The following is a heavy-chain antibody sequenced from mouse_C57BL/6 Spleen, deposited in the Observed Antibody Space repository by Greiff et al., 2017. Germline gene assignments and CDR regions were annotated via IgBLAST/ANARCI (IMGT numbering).Heavy chain of an antibody. Sequence: EAGGGLVQPKGSLKLSCAASGFSFNTYAMNWVRQAPGKGLEWVARIRSKSNNYATYYADSVKDRFTISRDDSESMLYLQMNNLKTEDTAMYYCVRHKHYGSSLAMDYWGQGTSVTVSS. J-gene: IGHJ4*01. D-gene: IGHD1-1*01. CDR1: GFSFNTYA. CDR2: IRSKSNNYAT. CDR3: VRHKHYGSSLAMDY. V-gene: IGHV10-1*01.